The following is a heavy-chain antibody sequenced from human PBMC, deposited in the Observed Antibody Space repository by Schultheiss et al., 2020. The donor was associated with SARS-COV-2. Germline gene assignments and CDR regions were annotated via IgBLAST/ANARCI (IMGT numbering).Heavy chain of an antibody. J-gene: IGHJ4*02. D-gene: IGHD1-26*01. CDR3: AHLRASGLDY. Sequence: TLSLTCTVSGGSISRTSFYWGWIRQPPGKALEWLALIYWDDDKRYSPSLRSRLTITKDTSKNRVVLTMTNMDPVDTGTYYCAHLRASGLDYWGQGVLVTVSS. CDR2: IYWDDDK. V-gene: IGHV2-5*02. CDR1: GGSISRTSFY.